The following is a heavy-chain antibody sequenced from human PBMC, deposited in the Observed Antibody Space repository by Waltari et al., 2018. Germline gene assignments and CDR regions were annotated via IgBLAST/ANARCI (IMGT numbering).Heavy chain of an antibody. CDR1: GGPMRSYY. Sequence: QVQLQESGPGLVKPSETLSLTCTRSGGPMRSYYWSWIRQPPGKGLEWIGYIYDSGSTNYSPSLKSRVTISIDTSKNQFSLKLTSVTAADTAVYYCARLWGDYWGQGTLVTVSS. J-gene: IGHJ4*02. V-gene: IGHV4-59*08. CDR3: ARLWGDY. D-gene: IGHD7-27*01. CDR2: IYDSGST.